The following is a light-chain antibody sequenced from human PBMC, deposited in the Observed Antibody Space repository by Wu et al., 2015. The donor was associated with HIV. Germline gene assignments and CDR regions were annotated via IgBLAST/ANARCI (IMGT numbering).Light chain of an antibody. Sequence: DIQMTQSPSTLSASVGDRVTMTCRASQSISTWLAWYQQKPGKAPKLLISQASSLQGGVPLRFSGSGSGTEFTLTISSLQPNDFATYYCQQYDSQSTFGQGTKVDIK. V-gene: IGKV1-5*03. CDR1: QSISTW. J-gene: IGKJ1*01. CDR2: QAS. CDR3: QQYDSQST.